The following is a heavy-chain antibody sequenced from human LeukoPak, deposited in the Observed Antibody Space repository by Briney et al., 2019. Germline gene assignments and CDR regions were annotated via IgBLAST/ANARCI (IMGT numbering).Heavy chain of an antibody. D-gene: IGHD4-17*01. J-gene: IGHJ4*02. CDR3: TTTSDYGDHKR. CDR1: GFIFSNYA. V-gene: IGHV3-15*01. Sequence: KPGGSLRLSCAASGFIFSNYALAWVRQAPGKGLEWVGRIKSKTDGGTTDYAAPVKGRFTISRDDSKNTLYLQMNSLKTEDTAVYYCTTTSDYGDHKRWGQGTLVTVSS. CDR2: IKSKTDGGTT.